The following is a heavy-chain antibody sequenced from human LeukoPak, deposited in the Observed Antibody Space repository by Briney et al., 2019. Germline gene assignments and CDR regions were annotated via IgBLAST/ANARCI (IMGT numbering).Heavy chain of an antibody. CDR2: INHSGST. CDR1: GGSFSGYY. D-gene: IGHD5-12*01. V-gene: IGHV4-34*01. CDR3: ARGKWLRSSFDY. Sequence: PSETLSLTCAVYGGSFSGYYWSWIRQPPGKGLEWIGEINHSGSTNYNPSLKSRVTISVDTSKNQFSLKLSSVTAADTAVYHCARGKWLRSSFDYWGQGTLVTVSS. J-gene: IGHJ4*02.